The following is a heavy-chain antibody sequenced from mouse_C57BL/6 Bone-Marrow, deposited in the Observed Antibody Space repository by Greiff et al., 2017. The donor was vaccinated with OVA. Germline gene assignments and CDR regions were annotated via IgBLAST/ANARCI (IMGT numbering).Heavy chain of an antibody. CDR1: GYAFSSSW. CDR3: ARSRQLRIRYAMDY. D-gene: IGHD3-2*02. CDR2: IYPGDGDT. J-gene: IGHJ4*01. V-gene: IGHV1-82*01. Sequence: QVQLKESGPELVKPGASVKISCKASGYAFSSSWMNWVKQRPGKGLEWIGRIYPGDGDTNYNGKFKGKATLTADKSSSTAYMQLSSLTSEDSAVYFCARSRQLRIRYAMDYWGQGTSVTVSS.